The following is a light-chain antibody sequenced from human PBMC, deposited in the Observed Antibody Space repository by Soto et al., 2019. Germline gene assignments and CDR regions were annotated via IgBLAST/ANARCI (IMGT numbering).Light chain of an antibody. J-gene: IGLJ1*01. CDR1: SSNIGTYS. CDR2: SDN. V-gene: IGLV1-44*01. CDR3: AAWDDSLNGCV. Sequence: QSVLTQPRSASGTPGQRVTISCSGSSSNIGTYSVSWYQQFPGTAPRLLIYSDNQRPSGVPDRFSASKSGASASLAISGLQSEDEADFCCAAWDDSLNGCVFGTGTKSPS.